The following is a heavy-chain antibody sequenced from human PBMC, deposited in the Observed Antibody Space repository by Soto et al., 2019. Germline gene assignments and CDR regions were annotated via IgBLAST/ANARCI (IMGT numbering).Heavy chain of an antibody. CDR2: IIPIFGTA. V-gene: IGHV1-69*01. CDR3: AREWGNIAVAGTVWFDP. D-gene: IGHD6-19*01. J-gene: IGHJ5*02. Sequence: QVQLVQSGAEVKKPGSSVKVSCKASGGTFSSYAISWVRQAPGQGLEWMGGIIPIFGTANYAQKFQGRVTITADESTSTADMELSSLRSEDTAVYYCAREWGNIAVAGTVWFDPWGQGTLVTVSS. CDR1: GGTFSSYA.